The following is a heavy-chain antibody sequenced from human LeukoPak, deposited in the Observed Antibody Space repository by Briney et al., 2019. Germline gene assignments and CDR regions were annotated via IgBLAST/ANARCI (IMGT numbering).Heavy chain of an antibody. CDR1: GFTFSSYW. CDR2: INSDGSST. J-gene: IGHJ6*03. D-gene: IGHD3-3*01. Sequence: GGSQRLSCAASGFTFSSYWMHWVRQAPGKGLVWVSRINSDGSSTSYADSVKGRFTISRDNARNTLYLQMNSLRAEDTAVYYCARDMEERFLEWLTSYYYYYYMDVWGKGTTVTVSS. CDR3: ARDMEERFLEWLTSYYYYYYMDV. V-gene: IGHV3-74*01.